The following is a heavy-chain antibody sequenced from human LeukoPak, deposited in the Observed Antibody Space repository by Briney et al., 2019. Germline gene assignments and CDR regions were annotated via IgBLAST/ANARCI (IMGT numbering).Heavy chain of an antibody. CDR1: GFTFSSYW. J-gene: IGHJ4*02. V-gene: IGHV3-7*01. CDR3: ARDQREITFGGVIMVPFDY. Sequence: GGSLRLSCAASGFTFSSYWMSWVRQARGKGLEGVANIKQDGSEKYYVDSVEGRFTITRDNAKNSLYLQMNSLRAEDTAVYYCARDQREITFGGVIMVPFDYWGQGTLVTVSS. CDR2: IKQDGSEK. D-gene: IGHD3-16*01.